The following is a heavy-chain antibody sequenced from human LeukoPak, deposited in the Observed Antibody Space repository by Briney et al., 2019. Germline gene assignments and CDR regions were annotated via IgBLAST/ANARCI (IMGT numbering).Heavy chain of an antibody. CDR3: ARDNSGSYYADAFDI. CDR2: ISAYNGNT. CDR1: GYTFTSYC. D-gene: IGHD1-26*01. V-gene: IGHV1-18*04. Sequence: ASVKVSCKASGYTFTSYCISWVRQAPGQGLEWMGWISAYNGNTNYAQKFQGRVTMTTDTSTSTAYMELRSLRSDDTAVYYCARDNSGSYYADAFDIWGQGTMVTVSS. J-gene: IGHJ3*02.